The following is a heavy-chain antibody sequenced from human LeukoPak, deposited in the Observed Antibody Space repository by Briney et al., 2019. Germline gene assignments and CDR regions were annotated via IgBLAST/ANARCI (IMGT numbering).Heavy chain of an antibody. J-gene: IGHJ4*02. CDR1: GFTFSSYW. V-gene: IGHV3-7*01. D-gene: IGHD4-17*01. CDR3: ARIPRPVTNHFHFDY. Sequence: GGSLRLSCAASGFTFSSYWMSWVRQAPGKGLEWVANIKQDGSEKYYVDSVKGRFTISRDNAKNSLYLQMNSLRAEDTAVYYCARIPRPVTNHFHFDYWGQGTLVTVSS. CDR2: IKQDGSEK.